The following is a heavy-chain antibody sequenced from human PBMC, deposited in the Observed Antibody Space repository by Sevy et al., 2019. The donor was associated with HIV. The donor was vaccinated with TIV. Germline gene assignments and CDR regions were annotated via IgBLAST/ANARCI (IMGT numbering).Heavy chain of an antibody. J-gene: IGHJ4*01. V-gene: IGHV3-30-3*01. CDR2: ISYEGTET. CDR1: GFAFSTHA. CDR3: ARDGGYSIKWYPLY. Sequence: GGSLRLSCAASGFAFSTHAMHWVRQAPGKGLEWVAVISYEGTETFYAASVEGRFTISRDNSKHMLSLQINSLRPEDTAVYYCARDGGYSIKWYPLYWGHGTLVTVSS. D-gene: IGHD1-26*01.